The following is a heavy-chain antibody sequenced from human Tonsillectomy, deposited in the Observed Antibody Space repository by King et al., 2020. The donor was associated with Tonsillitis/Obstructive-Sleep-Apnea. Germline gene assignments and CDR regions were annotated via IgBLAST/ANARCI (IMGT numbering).Heavy chain of an antibody. J-gene: IGHJ4*02. CDR2: ISYDGSNK. Sequence: VQLVESGGGVVQPGRSLKLSCAASGFTFSSYAMHWVRQAPGKGLEGVAVISYDGSNKYYADSVKGRFTISRDNSKNTLYLQMNSLRAEDTAVYYCARDTVTTDSYYFDYWGQGTLVTVSS. CDR1: GFTFSSYA. V-gene: IGHV3-30*04. D-gene: IGHD4-11*01. CDR3: ARDTVTTDSYYFDY.